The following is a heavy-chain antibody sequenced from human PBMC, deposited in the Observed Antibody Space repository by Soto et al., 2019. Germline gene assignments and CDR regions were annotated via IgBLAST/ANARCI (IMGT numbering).Heavy chain of an antibody. Sequence: QVQLVQSGAEVKKPGSSVKVSCKASGGTFSSYAISWVRQAPGQGLEWMGGIIPIFGTANYAQKFQGRVTIPPEESPGTAHMALGSVSSEATAVYSCAREGSYGRYGLDVLGQGPTVTAS. J-gene: IGHJ6*02. CDR1: GGTFSSYA. CDR2: IIPIFGTA. D-gene: IGHD3-10*01. CDR3: AREGSYGRYGLDV. V-gene: IGHV1-69*05.